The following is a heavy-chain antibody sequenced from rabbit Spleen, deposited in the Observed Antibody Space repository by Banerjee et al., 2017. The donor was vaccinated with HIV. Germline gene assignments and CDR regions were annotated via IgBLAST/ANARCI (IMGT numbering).Heavy chain of an antibody. D-gene: IGHD8-1*01. CDR2: IDPVFGIT. CDR3: ARDGAGGSYFAL. J-gene: IGHJ4*01. V-gene: IGHV1S47*01. Sequence: QEQLVESGGGLVQPTGSLTLTCKASGFTLSSYYMNWVRQAPGKGLEWIGYIDPVFGITYYASWVNGRFSISRENAQNTVFLQMTSLTAADTATYFCARDGAGGSYFALWGPGTLVTVS. CDR1: GFTLSSYY.